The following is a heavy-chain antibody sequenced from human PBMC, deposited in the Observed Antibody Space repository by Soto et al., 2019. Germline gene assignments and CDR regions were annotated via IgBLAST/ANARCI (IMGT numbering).Heavy chain of an antibody. Sequence: GASVKVSCKASGGTFSSYTISWVRQAPGQGLEWMGRIIPILGIANYAQKFQGRVTITADKSTSTAYMELSSLRSEDTAVYYCARDLDSYYDSSGYFGVYGAFDIWGQGTMVTVSS. J-gene: IGHJ3*02. CDR3: ARDLDSYYDSSGYFGVYGAFDI. D-gene: IGHD3-22*01. V-gene: IGHV1-69*04. CDR2: IIPILGIA. CDR1: GGTFSSYT.